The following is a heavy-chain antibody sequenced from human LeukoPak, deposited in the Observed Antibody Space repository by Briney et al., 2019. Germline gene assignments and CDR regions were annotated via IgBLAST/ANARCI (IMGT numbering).Heavy chain of an antibody. D-gene: IGHD6-13*01. J-gene: IGHJ4*02. CDR3: ARARGIAALDY. V-gene: IGHV4-30-2*01. Sequence: SETLSLTCTVSGGSISSGGYYWSWIRQPTGKGLEWIGYIYHSGSTYYNPSLKSRVTISVDRSKNQFSLKLSSVTAADTAVYYCARARGIAALDYWGQGTLVTVSS. CDR2: IYHSGST. CDR1: GGSISSGGYY.